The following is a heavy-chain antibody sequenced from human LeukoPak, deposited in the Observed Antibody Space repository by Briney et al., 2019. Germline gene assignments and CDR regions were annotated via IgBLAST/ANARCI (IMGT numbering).Heavy chain of an antibody. CDR2: IYYSGST. CDR1: GGSISSYY. CDR3: ARQLYVSGSYYAPMDV. V-gene: IGHV4-59*08. J-gene: IGHJ6*03. Sequence: SETLSLTCTVSGGSISSYYWSWIRQPPGKGLEWIGYIYYSGSTSYNPSLKSRITISVDTSKNQFSLNLRSVTAADTAVYFCARQLYVSGSYYAPMDVWGKGTTVTISS. D-gene: IGHD3-10*01.